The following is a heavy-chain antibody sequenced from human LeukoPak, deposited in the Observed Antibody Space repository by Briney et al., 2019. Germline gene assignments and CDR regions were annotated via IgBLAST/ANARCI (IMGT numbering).Heavy chain of an antibody. Sequence: GGSRRLSCKASGLTIGDYAMSWFRQAPGKGLEWVGFIRSKAYGGTTEYAASVKGRFTISRDDSKSIAYLQMNSLKTEDTAVYYATSAPAGYDYYYYMDVWGKGTTVTVSS. J-gene: IGHJ6*03. V-gene: IGHV3-49*03. CDR1: GLTIGDYA. D-gene: IGHD6-13*01. CDR2: IRSKAYGGTT. CDR3: TSAPAGYDYYYYMDV.